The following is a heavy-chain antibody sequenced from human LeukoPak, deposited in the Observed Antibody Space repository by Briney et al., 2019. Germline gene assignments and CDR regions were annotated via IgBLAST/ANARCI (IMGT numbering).Heavy chain of an antibody. CDR3: ARDLAPRDMGATKVLGDY. Sequence: ASVKVSCKASGYTFTSYYMHWVRQAPGQGLEWMGIINPSGGSTSYAQKFQGRVTMTRDTSTSTVYMELSSLRSEDTAVYYCARDLAPRDMGATKVLGDYWGQGTLVTVSS. D-gene: IGHD1-26*01. V-gene: IGHV1-46*01. CDR2: INPSGGST. J-gene: IGHJ4*02. CDR1: GYTFTSYY.